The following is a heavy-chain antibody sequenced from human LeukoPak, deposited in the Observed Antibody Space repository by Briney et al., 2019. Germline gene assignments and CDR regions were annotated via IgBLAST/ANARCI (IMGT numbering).Heavy chain of an antibody. CDR3: ARDSLVYDILTGYCGWFDP. J-gene: IGHJ5*02. CDR2: INPNSGGT. V-gene: IGHV1-2*02. D-gene: IGHD3-9*01. CDR1: GYTFTGYY. Sequence: GASVKVSCKASGYTFTGYYMHWVRQAPGQGLEWMGWINPNSGGTNYAQKFQGRVTITADESTSTAYMELSSLRSEDTAVYYCARDSLVYDILTGYCGWFDPWGQGTLVTVSS.